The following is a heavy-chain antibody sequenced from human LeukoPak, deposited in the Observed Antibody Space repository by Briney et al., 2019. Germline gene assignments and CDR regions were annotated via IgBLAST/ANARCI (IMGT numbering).Heavy chain of an antibody. Sequence: GGSLRLSCVVSGFTFSNYWMSWVRQAPGKGLEWVANIKEDGSEKYYVDSVKGRFTISRDNAKNSLYLQMNSLRAEDTAVYYCARDLLYLDYWGQGTLVTVSS. V-gene: IGHV3-7*01. J-gene: IGHJ4*02. CDR1: GFTFSNYW. D-gene: IGHD2-15*01. CDR3: ARDLLYLDY. CDR2: IKEDGSEK.